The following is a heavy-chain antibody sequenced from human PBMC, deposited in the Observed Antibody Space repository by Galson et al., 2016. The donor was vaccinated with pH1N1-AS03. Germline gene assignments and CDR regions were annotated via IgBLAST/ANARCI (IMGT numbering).Heavy chain of an antibody. D-gene: IGHD1-26*01. J-gene: IGHJ5*02. CDR3: AKDPASGEVWDILGALNWFDP. CDR1: GFTFSSYG. V-gene: IGHV3-30*18. CDR2: ISYDGSNK. Sequence: SLRLSCAASGFTFSSYGMHWVRQAPGKGLEWVAVISYDGSNKYYADSVKGRFTISRDNSKNTLYLQMNSLRAEDTAVYYCAKDPASGEVWDILGALNWFDPWGQGTLV.